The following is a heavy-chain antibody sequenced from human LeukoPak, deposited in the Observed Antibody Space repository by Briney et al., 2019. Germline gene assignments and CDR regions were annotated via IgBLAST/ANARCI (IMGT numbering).Heavy chain of an antibody. J-gene: IGHJ6*02. CDR3: ARDQKITGTTFYYYYYGMDV. Sequence: ASVKVSCKASGYTFTGYYMHWVRQAPGQGLEWMGWINPNSGGTNYAQKFQGWVTMTRDTSISTAYMELSRLRSGDTAVYYCARDQKITGTTFYYYYYGMDVWGQGTTVTVSS. D-gene: IGHD1-7*01. V-gene: IGHV1-2*04. CDR1: GYTFTGYY. CDR2: INPNSGGT.